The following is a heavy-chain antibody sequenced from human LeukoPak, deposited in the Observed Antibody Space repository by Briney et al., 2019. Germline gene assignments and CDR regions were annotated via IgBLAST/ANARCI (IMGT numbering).Heavy chain of an antibody. CDR1: GGSFSGYY. J-gene: IGHJ6*03. Sequence: PETLSLTCAVYGGSFSGYYWSWIRQPPGKGLEWIGEINHSGSTNYNPSLKSRVTISVDTSKNQFSLKLSSVTAADTAVYYCARDQGYYGYYYYYYMDVWGKGTTVTVSS. CDR3: ARDQGYYGYYYYYYMDV. CDR2: INHSGST. V-gene: IGHV4-34*01. D-gene: IGHD3-22*01.